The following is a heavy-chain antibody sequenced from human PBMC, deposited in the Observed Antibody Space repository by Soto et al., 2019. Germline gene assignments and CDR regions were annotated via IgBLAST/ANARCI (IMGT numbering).Heavy chain of an antibody. D-gene: IGHD3-3*01. Sequence: KASETLSLTCTVSGGSISSYYWSWIRQPPGKGLEWIGYIYYSGSTNYNPSLKSRVTISVDTSKNQFSLKLSSVTAADTAVYYCARLPDDFLIDYWGQGTLVTVSS. V-gene: IGHV4-59*08. J-gene: IGHJ4*02. CDR2: IYYSGST. CDR1: GGSISSYY. CDR3: ARLPDDFLIDY.